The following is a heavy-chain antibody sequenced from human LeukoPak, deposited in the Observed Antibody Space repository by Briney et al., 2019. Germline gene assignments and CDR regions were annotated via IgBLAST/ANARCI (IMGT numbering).Heavy chain of an antibody. Sequence: PSETLSLTCTVSGGSISIYYWSWIRQPPGKGLEWIGYIYYSGSTNYNPSLKSRVTISVDTSKNQFSLKLSSVTAADTAVYYCAATTTVTTFDYWGQGTLVTVSS. CDR1: GGSISIYY. CDR2: IYYSGST. CDR3: AATTTVTTFDY. D-gene: IGHD4-17*01. V-gene: IGHV4-59*01. J-gene: IGHJ4*02.